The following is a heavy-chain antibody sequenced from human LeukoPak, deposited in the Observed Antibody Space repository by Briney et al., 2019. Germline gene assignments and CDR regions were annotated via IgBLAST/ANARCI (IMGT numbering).Heavy chain of an antibody. V-gene: IGHV1-8*02. Sequence: ASVKVSCKASGYTFTSYGISWVRQAPGQRPEWMGWMSPNSGDTGYAQKFQDRVTMTRNTSISTAYMELSSLRSDDTAVYYCARGPPNWGYDYWGPGTLVTVSS. J-gene: IGHJ4*02. CDR1: GYTFTSYG. CDR3: ARGPPNWGYDY. CDR2: MSPNSGDT. D-gene: IGHD7-27*01.